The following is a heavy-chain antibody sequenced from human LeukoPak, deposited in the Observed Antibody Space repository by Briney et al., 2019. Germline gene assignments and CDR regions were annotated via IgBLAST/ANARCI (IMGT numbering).Heavy chain of an antibody. Sequence: SETLSPTCTVSGVSISSSSCYWGWIRQPPGKGLEWIGSIYNTGSSYYNPSLKSRGTISVDTSKNQFSLRLRSVTAADTAVYYCASLRPPVVGATWVDYWGQGILVTVSS. CDR2: IYNTGSS. V-gene: IGHV4-39*01. D-gene: IGHD1-26*01. CDR3: ASLRPPVVGATWVDY. CDR1: GVSISSSSCY. J-gene: IGHJ4*02.